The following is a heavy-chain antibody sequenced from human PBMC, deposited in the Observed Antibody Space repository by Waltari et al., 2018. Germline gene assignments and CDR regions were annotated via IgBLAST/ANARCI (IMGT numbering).Heavy chain of an antibody. V-gene: IGHV4-34*01. CDR2: INHRVST. D-gene: IGHD3-10*01. J-gene: IGHJ5*02. Sequence: QVQLQQWGAGLLKPSETLFLTCAVYGGSFSGYYWSWIRQPPGKGLEWIGDINHRVSTNYNRCLKSRVTISVDTSKNQFSLKLSSVTAADTDVYYCARHRGGSGSYYNSVLDWFDPWGQGTLVTVSS. CDR1: GGSFSGYY. CDR3: ARHRGGSGSYYNSVLDWFDP.